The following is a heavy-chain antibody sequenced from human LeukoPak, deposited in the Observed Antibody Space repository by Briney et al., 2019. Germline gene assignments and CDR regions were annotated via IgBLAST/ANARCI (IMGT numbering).Heavy chain of an antibody. J-gene: IGHJ4*02. V-gene: IGHV4-34*01. Sequence: SETLSLTCAVYGGSFSGYYWSWIRQPPGKGLEWIGEINHSGSTNYNPSLKSRVTISVDTSKNQFSLKLSSVTAADTAVYYCARRYSSSWLPKHNNVLKTLDYWGQGTLVTVSS. D-gene: IGHD6-13*01. CDR1: GGSFSGYY. CDR2: INHSGST. CDR3: ARRYSSSWLPKHNNVLKTLDY.